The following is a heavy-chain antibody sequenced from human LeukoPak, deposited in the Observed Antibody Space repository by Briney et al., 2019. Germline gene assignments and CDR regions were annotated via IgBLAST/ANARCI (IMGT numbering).Heavy chain of an antibody. CDR3: AKTYDFWSGYLYYGMDV. D-gene: IGHD3-3*01. CDR2: IKQDGSEK. J-gene: IGHJ6*02. CDR1: GFTFSSYW. V-gene: IGHV3-7*01. Sequence: GGSLRLSCAASGFTFSSYWMSWVRQAPGKGLEWVANIKQDGSEKYYVDSVKGRFTISRDNAKSSLYLQMNSLRAEDTAVYYCAKTYDFWSGYLYYGMDVWGQGTTVTVSS.